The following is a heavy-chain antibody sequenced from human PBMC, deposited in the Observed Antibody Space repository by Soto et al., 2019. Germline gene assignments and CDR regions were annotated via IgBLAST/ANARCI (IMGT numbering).Heavy chain of an antibody. CDR2: ISYDGSNK. V-gene: IGHV3-30*18. Sequence: GGSLRLSCAASGFTFSSYGMHWVSQAPGKGLEWVAVISYDGSNKYYADSVKGRFTISRDNSKNTLYLQMNSLRAEDTAVYYCAKGYSIAARRYYYYGMDVLGQGTTVTVSS. CDR3: AKGYSIAARRYYYYGMDV. CDR1: GFTFSSYG. D-gene: IGHD6-6*01. J-gene: IGHJ6*02.